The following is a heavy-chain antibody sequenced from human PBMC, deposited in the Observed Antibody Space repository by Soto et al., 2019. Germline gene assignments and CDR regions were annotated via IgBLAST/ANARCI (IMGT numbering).Heavy chain of an antibody. CDR3: ARVPAAAGHTRYYYYGMDV. V-gene: IGHV3-13*01. D-gene: IGHD6-13*01. CDR1: GFTFSSYD. Sequence: GGSLRLSCAASGFTFSSYDMHWVRQATGKGLEWVSAIGTAGDTYYPGSVKGRFTISRENAKNSLYLQMNSLRAEDTAVYYCARVPAAAGHTRYYYYGMDVWGQGTTVTVSS. CDR2: IGTAGDT. J-gene: IGHJ6*02.